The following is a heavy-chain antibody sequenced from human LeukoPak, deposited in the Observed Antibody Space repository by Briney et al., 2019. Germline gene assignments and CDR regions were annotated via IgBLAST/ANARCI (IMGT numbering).Heavy chain of an antibody. V-gene: IGHV3-11*01. D-gene: IGHD4-17*01. CDR2: ITSSGTTT. CDR1: GFTFGDHY. CDR3: ARDPDYGDPE. J-gene: IGHJ4*02. Sequence: PGGSLRLSCAASGFTFGDHYMSWFRLSPGKGLEWLSYITSSGTTTDYADSVKGRFTISRDNAKNSMFLQMNSLRPEDTAVYYCARDPDYGDPEWGQGTLVTVSS.